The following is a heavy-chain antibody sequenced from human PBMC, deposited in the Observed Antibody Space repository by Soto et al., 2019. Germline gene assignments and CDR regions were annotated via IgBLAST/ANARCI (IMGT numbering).Heavy chain of an antibody. CDR3: ARGRSGYSYGYYFDY. CDR1: GGSISSYY. D-gene: IGHD5-18*01. CDR2: IYYSGST. Sequence: NPSETLSLTCTVSGGSISSYYWSWIRQPPGKGLEWIGYIYYSGSTNYNPSLKSRVTISVDTSKNQFSLKLSSVTAADTAVYYCARGRSGYSYGYYFDYWGQGTLVTVSS. J-gene: IGHJ4*02. V-gene: IGHV4-59*01.